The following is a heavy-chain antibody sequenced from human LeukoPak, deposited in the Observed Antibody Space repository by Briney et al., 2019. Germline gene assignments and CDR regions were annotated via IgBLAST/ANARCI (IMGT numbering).Heavy chain of an antibody. CDR2: IRYDGSNK. CDR1: GFTFSSYG. Sequence: GGSLRLSCAASGFTFSSYGMHWVRQSPGPGLEWVAFIRYDGSNKYYAYSAKGRFTLSRDNYKNTLYLQINSLRAEDTAVYYCAKGVYYNWFDPWGQGTLVTVSS. J-gene: IGHJ5*02. D-gene: IGHD2-21*01. CDR3: AKGVYYNWFDP. V-gene: IGHV3-30*02.